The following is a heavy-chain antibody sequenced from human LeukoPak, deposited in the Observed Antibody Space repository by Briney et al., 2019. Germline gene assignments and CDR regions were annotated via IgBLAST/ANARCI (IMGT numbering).Heavy chain of an antibody. Sequence: GGSLRLSCAASRFTFSNAWLNWVRQAPGKGLEWVGRIKSKVDGETTDYTAPVKGRFTISRDDSNNMVYLQMNSLKMEDTAVYYCAIDEPNYAPYDFDYWGQGTLVTVSS. J-gene: IGHJ4*02. D-gene: IGHD4/OR15-4a*01. CDR2: IKSKVDGETT. CDR3: AIDEPNYAPYDFDY. V-gene: IGHV3-15*01. CDR1: RFTFSNAW.